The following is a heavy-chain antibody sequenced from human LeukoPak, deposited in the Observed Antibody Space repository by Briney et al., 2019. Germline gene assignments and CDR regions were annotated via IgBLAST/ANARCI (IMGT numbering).Heavy chain of an antibody. CDR1: GFTFSCYV. D-gene: IGHD6-13*01. Sequence: PGGSLRLSCAASGFTFSCYVMNWVRQAPGKGLEWVSSISSSSNYIYYADSMKGRFTISRDNAKNSLYLQMNSLRAEDTAVYFCARATGYDATFDLWGQGTLVTVSS. CDR3: ARATGYDATFDL. CDR2: ISSSSNYI. J-gene: IGHJ4*02. V-gene: IGHV3-21*01.